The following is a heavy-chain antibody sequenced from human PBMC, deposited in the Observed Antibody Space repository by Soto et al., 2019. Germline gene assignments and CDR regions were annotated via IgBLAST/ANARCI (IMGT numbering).Heavy chain of an antibody. Sequence: EVQLVESGGGLVHPGGSLKLSCAVSGFTFSGSVMHWVRQAPGKGLEWLGRIRSRDSDYATSYAESVKGRVTISRDDSKNTAYLQVTSLKIEDTSLYYCTTDGISSKEFDYWGQGTLVTVSS. J-gene: IGHJ4*02. CDR2: IRSRDSDYAT. CDR3: TTDGISSKEFDY. CDR1: GFTFSGSV. D-gene: IGHD6-6*01. V-gene: IGHV3-73*01.